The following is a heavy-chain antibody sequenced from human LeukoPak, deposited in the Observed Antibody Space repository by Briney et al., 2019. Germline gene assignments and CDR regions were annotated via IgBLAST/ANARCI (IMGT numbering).Heavy chain of an antibody. J-gene: IGHJ4*02. CDR1: GGSISGYY. D-gene: IGHD5/OR15-5a*01. Sequence: SETLSLTCTVSGGSISGYYWSWIRQPAGKGLEWIGRIFTSGSTSYNPSLKSRVTMSLDKSDNEFSLKVRSVTAADTAVYYCARGASEVSDTYIDEWAQGTLVTVSS. CDR2: IFTSGST. V-gene: IGHV4-4*07. CDR3: ARGASEVSDTYIDE.